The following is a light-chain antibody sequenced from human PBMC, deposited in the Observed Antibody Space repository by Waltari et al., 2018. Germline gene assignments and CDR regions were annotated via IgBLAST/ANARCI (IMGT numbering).Light chain of an antibody. J-gene: IGLJ2*01. V-gene: IGLV3-19*01. CDR2: DKN. Sequence: TQDHAVSVAMGQTVRITCQGDSLRSYYASWYQQRPGQAPILVMYDKNSRPSGVPDRFSGSSSDDTASLTITGAQAEDEAYYYCHSRDASGSGGAFGGGTKLTVL. CDR1: SLRSYY. CDR3: HSRDASGSGGA.